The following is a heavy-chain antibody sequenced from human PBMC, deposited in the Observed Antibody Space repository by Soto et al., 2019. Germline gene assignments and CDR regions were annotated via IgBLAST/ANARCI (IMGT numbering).Heavy chain of an antibody. CDR1: GFTFSSYG. V-gene: IGHV3-33*01. Sequence: PGGSLRLSCAASGFTFSSYGMHWVRQAPGKGLEWVAVIWYDGSNKYYADSVKGRFTISRDNSKNTLYLQMNSLRAEDTAVYYCARALRFLEWLSHDYYYYGMDVWGQGTTVTVSS. J-gene: IGHJ6*02. CDR3: ARALRFLEWLSHDYYYYGMDV. CDR2: IWYDGSNK. D-gene: IGHD3-3*01.